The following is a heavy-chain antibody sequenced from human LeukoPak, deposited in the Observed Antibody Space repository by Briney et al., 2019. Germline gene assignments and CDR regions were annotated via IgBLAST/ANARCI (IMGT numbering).Heavy chain of an antibody. D-gene: IGHD3-10*01. J-gene: IGHJ4*02. CDR1: GGSISSYY. CDR2: IYYSGSI. V-gene: IGHV4-59*01. Sequence: SETLSLTCTVSGGSISSYYWSWIRQPPGKGLEWIGYIYYSGSINYNPSLKSRVTISVDTSKNQFSLKLSSVTAADTAVYYCASLGSGSYYSLWGQGTLVTVSS. CDR3: ASLGSGSYYSL.